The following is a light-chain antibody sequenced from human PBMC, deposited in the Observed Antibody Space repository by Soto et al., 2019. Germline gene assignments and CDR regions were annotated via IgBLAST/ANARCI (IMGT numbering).Light chain of an antibody. Sequence: QSVLTQPPSASWTPGQRVTISCSGSSSNIGSNYVYWYQQLPGTAPKLLIYRNNQRPSGVPDRFSGSKSGTSASLAISGLRSEDEADYYCAAWDDSLSGRYVFGNGTKVTVL. J-gene: IGLJ1*01. CDR3: AAWDDSLSGRYV. V-gene: IGLV1-47*01. CDR1: SSNIGSNY. CDR2: RNN.